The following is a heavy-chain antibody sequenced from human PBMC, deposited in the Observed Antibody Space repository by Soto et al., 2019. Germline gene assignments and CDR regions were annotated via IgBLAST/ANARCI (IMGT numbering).Heavy chain of an antibody. CDR2: ISSSSSYI. V-gene: IGHV3-21*04. Sequence: GGSLRLSCAASGFTFSSYSMNWVRQAPGKGLEWVSSISSSSSYIYYADSVKGRFTISRDNAKNSLYLQMNSLRAEDTAVYYCAKDRGPPNGLWDYWGQGTLVTVSS. D-gene: IGHD2-8*01. J-gene: IGHJ4*02. CDR1: GFTFSSYS. CDR3: AKDRGPPNGLWDY.